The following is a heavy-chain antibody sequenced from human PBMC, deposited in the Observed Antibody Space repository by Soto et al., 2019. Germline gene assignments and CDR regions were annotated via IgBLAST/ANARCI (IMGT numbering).Heavy chain of an antibody. CDR1: GFTVSSNY. D-gene: IGHD4-17*01. J-gene: IGHJ4*02. CDR3: TSTVTTLTDYFDY. Sequence: GGSLRLSCAASGFTVSSNYMSWVRQAPGKGLEWVSVIYSGGSTYYADSVKGRFTISRDNSKNTLYLQMNSLRAEDTAVYYCTSTVTTLTDYFDYWGQGTLVTVS. V-gene: IGHV3-53*01. CDR2: IYSGGST.